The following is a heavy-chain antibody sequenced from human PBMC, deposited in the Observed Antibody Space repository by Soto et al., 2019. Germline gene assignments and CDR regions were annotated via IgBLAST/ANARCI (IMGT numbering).Heavy chain of an antibody. CDR2: IYPGVSNI. Sequence: PGESLKISCTASGYSFSSHWIAWVRQMPGKGLEWMGTIYPGVSNITYSPSFQGQVTISADKSISTAYLQWSSLKASDTAMYYCARQRSSGWYFHVPGLDIWGQVTMVTVSS. CDR1: GYSFSSHW. D-gene: IGHD6-19*01. J-gene: IGHJ3*02. V-gene: IGHV5-51*01. CDR3: ARQRSSGWYFHVPGLDI.